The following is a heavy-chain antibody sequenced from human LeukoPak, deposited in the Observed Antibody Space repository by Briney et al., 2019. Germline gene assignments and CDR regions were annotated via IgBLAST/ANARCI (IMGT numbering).Heavy chain of an antibody. CDR2: IIPILGIA. J-gene: IGHJ4*02. D-gene: IGHD3-16*02. CDR3: ARSQDYVWGSYRPLDY. Sequence: SVKVSCKASGGTFSSYAISWVRQAPGQGLEWMGRIIPILGIANYAQKFQGRVTITADKSTSTAYMELRSLTFDDTAVYYCARSQDYVWGSYRPLDYWGQGTLVTVSS. V-gene: IGHV1-69*04. CDR1: GGTFSSYA.